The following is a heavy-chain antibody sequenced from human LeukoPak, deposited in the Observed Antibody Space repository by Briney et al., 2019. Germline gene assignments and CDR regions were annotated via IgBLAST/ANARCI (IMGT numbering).Heavy chain of an antibody. CDR3: ASARGRGEGRENDYGDYSWWGYYYYGMDV. Sequence: SVKVSCKASGGTFSSYAISWVRQAPGQGLEWMGRIIPILGIANYAQKFQGRVTITADKSTSTAYMELSSLRSEDTAVYYCASARGRGEGRENDYGDYSWWGYYYYGMDVWGQGTTVTVSS. CDR1: GGTFSSYA. J-gene: IGHJ6*02. D-gene: IGHD4-17*01. CDR2: IIPILGIA. V-gene: IGHV1-69*04.